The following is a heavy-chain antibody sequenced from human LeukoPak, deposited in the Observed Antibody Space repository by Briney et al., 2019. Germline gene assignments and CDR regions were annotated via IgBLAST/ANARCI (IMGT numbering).Heavy chain of an antibody. CDR3: SREGSGYSGYDSHFDY. J-gene: IGHJ4*02. CDR2: ITGGGDSA. CDR1: GFTFSSYS. Sequence: GGSLRLSCAASGFTFSSYSMNWVRQAPGKGLEWVSGITGGGDSAYYADSVKGRFTISRDNSKNALYLQMNSLRAEDTAVYYCSREGSGYSGYDSHFDYWGQGTLVTVSS. V-gene: IGHV3-23*01. D-gene: IGHD5-12*01.